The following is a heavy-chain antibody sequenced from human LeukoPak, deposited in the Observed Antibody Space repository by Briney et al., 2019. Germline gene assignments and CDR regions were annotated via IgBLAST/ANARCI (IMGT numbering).Heavy chain of an antibody. CDR2: INVGNGNT. Sequence: GASVKVSCKASGYTFTSYAMHWVRQAPGQRLEWMGWINVGNGNTKYSQKFQGRVTITRDTSASTAYMELSSLRSEDTAVYYCARDVVSNYDFWSARDAFDIWGQGTMVTVSS. V-gene: IGHV1-3*01. CDR1: GYTFTSYA. CDR3: ARDVVSNYDFWSARDAFDI. D-gene: IGHD3-3*01. J-gene: IGHJ3*02.